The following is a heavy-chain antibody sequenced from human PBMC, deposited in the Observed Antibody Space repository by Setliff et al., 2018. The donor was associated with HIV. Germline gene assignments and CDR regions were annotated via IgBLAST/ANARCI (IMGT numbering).Heavy chain of an antibody. Sequence: EASVKVSCKASGFIFTYHGVSWVRQAPGQGLEWMGWISAYNDTTKYAKNFQGRVTMSTDRSPTTVYMELRSLTSDDSAMYYCARDSRVEPAGPFDYWGQGTLVTVSS. CDR3: ARDSRVEPAGPFDY. V-gene: IGHV1-18*04. CDR2: ISAYNDTT. J-gene: IGHJ4*02. D-gene: IGHD2-2*01. CDR1: GFIFTYHG.